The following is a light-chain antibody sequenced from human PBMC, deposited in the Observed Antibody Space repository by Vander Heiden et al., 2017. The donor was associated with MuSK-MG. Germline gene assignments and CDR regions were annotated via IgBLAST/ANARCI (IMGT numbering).Light chain of an antibody. CDR3: QQYYNTPWT. J-gene: IGKJ1*01. Sequence: DIVMTQSPDSLAVSLGERATINCKSSQSVLYSPNNKNYLVWYQQKPGQPPKLHIYWASTRESGVPDRFSGSGSGTDFTLTISSLQAEDVAVYYCQQYYNTPWTFGQGTKVEIK. CDR2: WAS. CDR1: QSVLYSPNNKNY. V-gene: IGKV4-1*01.